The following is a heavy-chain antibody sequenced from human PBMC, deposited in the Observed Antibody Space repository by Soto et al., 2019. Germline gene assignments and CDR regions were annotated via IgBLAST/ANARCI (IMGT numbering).Heavy chain of an antibody. CDR3: AKGPAIVLVPAAMNYYYGMDV. V-gene: IGHV3-30*18. Sequence: GGSLRLSCAASGFTFSSYGMHWVLQAPGKGLEWVAVISYDGSNKYYADSVKGRFTISRDNSKNTLYLQMNSLRAEDTAVYYCAKGPAIVLVPAAMNYYYGMDVWGQGTTVTVS. CDR1: GFTFSSYG. D-gene: IGHD2-2*01. J-gene: IGHJ6*02. CDR2: ISYDGSNK.